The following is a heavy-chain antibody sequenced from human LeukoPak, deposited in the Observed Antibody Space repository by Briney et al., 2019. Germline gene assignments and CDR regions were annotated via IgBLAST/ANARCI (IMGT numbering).Heavy chain of an antibody. CDR2: IYYSGST. CDR1: GGSISSSSYY. Sequence: SETLSLTCTVSGGSISSSSYYWGWIRQPPGKGLEWIGSIYYSGSTYYNPSLKSRVTISVDTSKNQFSLKLSSVTAADTAVYYCARDWWSGYPGYNWFDPWGQGTLVTVSS. D-gene: IGHD3-3*01. J-gene: IGHJ5*02. CDR3: ARDWWSGYPGYNWFDP. V-gene: IGHV4-39*07.